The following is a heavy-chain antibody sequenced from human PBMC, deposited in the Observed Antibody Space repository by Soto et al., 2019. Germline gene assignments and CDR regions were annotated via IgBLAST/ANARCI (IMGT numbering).Heavy chain of an antibody. Sequence: QVQLVESGGGVVQPGRSLRLSCAAPGFNFSSYGMHWVRQAPGTGLELVALMSYDGSKKYYTDSVKGRFTISRDTSKNTLYLQMNSLRAEDTAVYYCRVGVADWGQGTLVTVSS. V-gene: IGHV3-30*03. D-gene: IGHD1-26*01. CDR3: RVGVAD. CDR1: GFNFSSYG. CDR2: MSYDGSKK. J-gene: IGHJ4*02.